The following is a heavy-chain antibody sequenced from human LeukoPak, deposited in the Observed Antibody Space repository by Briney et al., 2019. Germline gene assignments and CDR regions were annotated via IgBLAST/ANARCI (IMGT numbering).Heavy chain of an antibody. V-gene: IGHV3-21*01. Sequence: GGSLRLSCAASGFTFSSYSMNGVRQAPGKGLEWVSSISSSSSYIYYADSVKGRFTISRDNAKNSLYLQMNSLRAEDTAVYYCARDWAGDGYNSYYFDYWGQGTLVTVSS. CDR3: ARDWAGDGYNSYYFDY. CDR1: GFTFSSYS. D-gene: IGHD5-24*01. J-gene: IGHJ4*02. CDR2: ISSSSSYI.